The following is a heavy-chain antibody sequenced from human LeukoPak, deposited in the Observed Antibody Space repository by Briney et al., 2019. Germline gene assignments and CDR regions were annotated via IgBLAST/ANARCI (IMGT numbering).Heavy chain of an antibody. CDR3: ARVTGQQHYDSSGSADY. CDR2: INHSGST. V-gene: IGHV4-34*01. D-gene: IGHD3-22*01. Sequence: SETLPLTCAVYGGSFSGYYWSWIRQPPGKGLEWIGEINHSGSTNYNPSLKSRVTISVDTSKNQFSLKLSSVTAADTAVYYCARVTGQQHYDSSGSADYWGQGTLVTVSS. CDR1: GGSFSGYY. J-gene: IGHJ4*02.